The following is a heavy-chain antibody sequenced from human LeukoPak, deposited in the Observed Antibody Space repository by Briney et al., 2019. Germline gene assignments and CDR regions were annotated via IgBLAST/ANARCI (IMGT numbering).Heavy chain of an antibody. V-gene: IGHV1-24*01. D-gene: IGHD6-19*01. Sequence: ASVKVSCKVSGYTLTELSMHWVRQAPGKGLEWMGGFDPEDGETIYAQKFQGRVNMTEDTSTDTAYMELSSLRSEDTAVYYCATGLTKWLVRKYFDYWGQGTLVTVSS. J-gene: IGHJ4*02. CDR3: ATGLTKWLVRKYFDY. CDR2: FDPEDGET. CDR1: GYTLTELS.